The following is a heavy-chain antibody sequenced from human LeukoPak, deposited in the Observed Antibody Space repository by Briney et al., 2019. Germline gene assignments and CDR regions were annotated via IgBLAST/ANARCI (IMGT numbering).Heavy chain of an antibody. CDR3: ARALGIAAAGISWFDP. CDR2: INHSGST. J-gene: IGHJ5*02. V-gene: IGHV4-34*01. CDR1: GGSFSGYH. D-gene: IGHD6-13*01. Sequence: PSETLSFTCAVYGGSFSGYHWSWIRQPPGKGLEWIGEINHSGSTNYNPSLKSRVTISVDTSKNQFSLKLSSVTAADTAVYYCARALGIAAAGISWFDPWGRGTLVTVSS.